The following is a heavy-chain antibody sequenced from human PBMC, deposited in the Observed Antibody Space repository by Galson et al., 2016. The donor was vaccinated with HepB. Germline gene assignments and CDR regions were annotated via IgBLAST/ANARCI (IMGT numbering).Heavy chain of an antibody. CDR1: GFTVSSNY. CDR3: VPSGDHVSATTVY. D-gene: IGHD7-27*01. V-gene: IGHV3-33*08. J-gene: IGHJ4*02. CDR2: IWSDESRK. Sequence: SLRLSCAASGFTVSSNYMSWVRQAPGKGLEWVAAIWSDESRKYYADFVKGRFTISRDNSKSTLYLQMDSLRVEDTAIYYCVPSGDHVSATTVYWGQGTLVTVSS.